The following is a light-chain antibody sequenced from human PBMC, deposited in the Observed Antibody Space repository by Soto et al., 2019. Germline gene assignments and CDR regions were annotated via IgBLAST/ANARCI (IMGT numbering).Light chain of an antibody. J-gene: IGLJ2*01. Sequence: QSVLTQPASVSGSPGQSITISCTGTSSDVGGYNYVSWYQQHPGKAPKLMIYEVSNRPSGVSNRFSGSKSGNTASLTISGLQAEDEADYYCSSYTSLSTLVVFGGGTKLTVL. V-gene: IGLV2-14*01. CDR2: EVS. CDR1: SSDVGGYNY. CDR3: SSYTSLSTLVV.